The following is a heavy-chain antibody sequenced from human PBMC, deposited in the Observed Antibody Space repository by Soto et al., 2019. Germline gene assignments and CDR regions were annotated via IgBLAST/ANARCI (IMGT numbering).Heavy chain of an antibody. CDR1: GGSISSYY. J-gene: IGHJ4*02. CDR2: IYYSGST. CDR3: ARGLGYQLLGYYFDY. Sequence: SETLSLTCTVSGGSISSYYWSWIRQPPGKGLEWIGYIYYSGSTNYNPSLKSRVTISVDTSKNQFSLKLSSVTAADTAVYYCARGLGYQLLGYYFDYWGQGTLVTVS. D-gene: IGHD2-2*01. V-gene: IGHV4-59*01.